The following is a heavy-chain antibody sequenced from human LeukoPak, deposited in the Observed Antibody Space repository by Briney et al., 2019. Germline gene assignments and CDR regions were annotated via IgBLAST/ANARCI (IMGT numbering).Heavy chain of an antibody. CDR1: GFTLSTYS. CDR2: ISSSSLYI. J-gene: IGHJ6*04. D-gene: IGHD3-10*02. V-gene: IGHV3-21*01. CDR3: AELGITMIGGV. Sequence: GGSLRLSCAASGFTLSTYSLNWVRQAPGKGLEWVSSISSSSLYIYYADSVKGRFTISRDNAKNSLFLQMNSLRAEDTAVYYCAELGITMIGGVWGKGTTVTISS.